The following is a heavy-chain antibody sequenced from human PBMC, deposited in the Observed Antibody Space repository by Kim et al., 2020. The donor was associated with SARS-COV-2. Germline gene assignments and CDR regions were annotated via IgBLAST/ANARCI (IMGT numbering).Heavy chain of an antibody. V-gene: IGHV4-34*01. J-gene: IGHJ6*02. D-gene: IGHD3-10*01. CDR2: INHSGST. Sequence: SETLSLTCAVYGGSFSGYYWSWIRQPPGKGLEWIGEINHSGSTNYNPSLKSRVTISVDTSKNQFSLKLSSVTAADTAVYYCARLYGSGSYYPLLYYYYGMDVWGQGTTVTVSS. CDR1: GGSFSGYY. CDR3: ARLYGSGSYYPLLYYYYGMDV.